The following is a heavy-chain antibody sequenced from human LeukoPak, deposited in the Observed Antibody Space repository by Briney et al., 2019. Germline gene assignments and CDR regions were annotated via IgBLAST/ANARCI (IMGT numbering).Heavy chain of an antibody. CDR1: GYTFTGYY. V-gene: IGHV1-2*02. CDR2: INPNSGGT. J-gene: IGHJ5*02. CDR3: ARESNQSGSGCFDP. D-gene: IGHD3-10*01. Sequence: ASVKVSCKASGYTFTGYYMHWVRQAPGQGLEWMGWINPNSGGTNYAQKFQGRVTMTRDTSISTAYMELSRLRSDDTAVYYCARESNQSGSGCFDPWGQGTLVTVSS.